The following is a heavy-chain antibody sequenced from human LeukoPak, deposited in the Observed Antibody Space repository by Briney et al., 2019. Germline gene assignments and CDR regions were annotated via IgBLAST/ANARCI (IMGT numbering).Heavy chain of an antibody. CDR1: GGSISSSNYY. Sequence: PSETLSLTCTVSGGSISSSNYYWGWIRQPPGKGLEWIGSIYYSGSTYCNPSLKSRVTISVDTSKNQFSLKLSSVTAADTAVYYCARGGDLGSAFDIWGQGTMVTVSS. J-gene: IGHJ3*02. D-gene: IGHD7-27*01. CDR2: IYYSGST. V-gene: IGHV4-39*07. CDR3: ARGGDLGSAFDI.